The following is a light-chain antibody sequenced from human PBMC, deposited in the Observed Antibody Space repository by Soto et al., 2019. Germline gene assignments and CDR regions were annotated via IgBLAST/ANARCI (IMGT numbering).Light chain of an antibody. CDR2: EVS. CDR1: SSDIGGHNY. CDR3: CSYTTTSTPFV. V-gene: IGLV2-14*01. Sequence: QSVLTQPASVSGSPGQSITISCTGTSSDIGGHNYVSWYQQHPGKAPKLMISEVSNRPSGVSNRFSGSKSGNTASLTISGLQTEDEADYYCCSYTTTSTPFVFGTGTKVTVL. J-gene: IGLJ1*01.